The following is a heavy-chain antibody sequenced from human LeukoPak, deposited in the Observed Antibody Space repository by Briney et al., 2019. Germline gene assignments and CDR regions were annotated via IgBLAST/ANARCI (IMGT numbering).Heavy chain of an antibody. CDR2: ISYDGSNK. V-gene: IGHV3-30*04. CDR3: VNSGFDP. J-gene: IGHJ5*02. Sequence: QPGGSLRLSCAASGFTFSVYALHWVRQAPGKGLEWVAIISYDGSNKYYADSVKGRFTISRDNSKNTIYLQMNSLRAEDTALYYCVNSGFDPWGQGTLVTVSS. CDR1: GFTFSVYA. D-gene: IGHD3-10*01.